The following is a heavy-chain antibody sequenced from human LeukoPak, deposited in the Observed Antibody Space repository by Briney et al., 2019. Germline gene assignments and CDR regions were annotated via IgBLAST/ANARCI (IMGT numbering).Heavy chain of an antibody. D-gene: IGHD3-22*01. CDR2: ISVHSGQT. J-gene: IGHJ5*02. V-gene: IGHV1-18*01. Sequence: GASVKVSCKASGYTFTSYGFSWVRQAPGQGLEWMGRISVHSGQTNYVQKFQDRVTMTTDTSTSTAYMELRSLGSGDTAVYYCAREGYYYHTSNGDDHWGQGTLVTVSS. CDR3: AREGYYYHTSNGDDH. CDR1: GYTFTSYG.